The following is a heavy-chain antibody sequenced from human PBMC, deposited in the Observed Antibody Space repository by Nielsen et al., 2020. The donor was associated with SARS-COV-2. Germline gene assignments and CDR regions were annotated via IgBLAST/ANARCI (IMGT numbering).Heavy chain of an antibody. V-gene: IGHV3-33*08. CDR3: ARGDYYGSGSYSYYYGMDV. D-gene: IGHD3-10*01. CDR2: LWYDGSNK. Sequence: GGSLRLPCAASGFTSSSYWMSWVRQAPGKGLEWVAVLWYDGSNKYYADSVKGRFTIPRDNSKNTLYLQMNSLRAEDTAVYYCARGDYYGSGSYSYYYGMDVWGQGTTVTVSS. CDR1: GFTSSSYW. J-gene: IGHJ6*02.